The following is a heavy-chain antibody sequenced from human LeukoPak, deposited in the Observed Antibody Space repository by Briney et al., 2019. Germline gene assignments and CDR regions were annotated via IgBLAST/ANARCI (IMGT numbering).Heavy chain of an antibody. CDR2: IYYSGST. J-gene: IGHJ4*02. Sequence: SQTLSLTCTVSGGSISSGDYYWSWIRQPPGKGLEWIGYIYYSGSTYYNPSLKSRVTISVDTSKNKFSLKLSSVTAADTAVYYCARRGYSYETVIDYWGQGTLVTVSS. CDR3: ARRGYSYETVIDY. V-gene: IGHV4-30-4*01. D-gene: IGHD5-18*01. CDR1: GGSISSGDYY.